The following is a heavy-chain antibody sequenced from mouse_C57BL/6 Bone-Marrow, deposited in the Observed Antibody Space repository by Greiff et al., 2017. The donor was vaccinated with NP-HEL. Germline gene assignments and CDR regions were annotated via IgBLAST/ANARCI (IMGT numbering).Heavy chain of an antibody. CDR3: ARADYYGSNYYAMDY. CDR1: GYTFTSYW. Sequence: VKLQQPGAELVRPGTSVKLSCKASGYTFTSYWMHWVKQRPGQGLEWIGVIDPSDSYTNYNQKFKGKATLTVDTSSSTAYMQLSSLTSEDSAVYYCARADYYGSNYYAMDYWGQGTSVTVSS. J-gene: IGHJ4*01. CDR2: IDPSDSYT. D-gene: IGHD1-1*01. V-gene: IGHV1-59*01.